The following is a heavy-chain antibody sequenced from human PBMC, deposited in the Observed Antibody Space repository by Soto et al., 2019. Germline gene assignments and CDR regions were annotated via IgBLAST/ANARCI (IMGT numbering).Heavy chain of an antibody. D-gene: IGHD6-13*01. J-gene: IGHJ6*02. CDR2: ISSSGSNM. CDR3: ARTRGAAAGRVLSYYYYGMDV. Sequence: QSGGSLRLSCAASGFTFDNYEMNWVRQAPGKGLEWVSYISSSGSNMNYADSVKGRFTISRDNAKNSLYLQMNSLRAEDTAVYYCARTRGAAAGRVLSYYYYGMDVWGQGTTVTV. V-gene: IGHV3-48*03. CDR1: GFTFDNYE.